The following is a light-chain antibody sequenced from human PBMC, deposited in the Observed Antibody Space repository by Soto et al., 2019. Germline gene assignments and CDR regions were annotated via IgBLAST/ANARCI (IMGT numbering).Light chain of an antibody. CDR3: QHHHNQRLT. CDR2: GAS. V-gene: IGKV3-15*01. Sequence: EIVMTQSPATLSVSPGDRASLSCRARQSVSSNLAWYQQKPGQAHRRLIYGASTRATCIPARFRGSGSGTEFTLTISSLQSEEFAVGYTQHHHNQRLTSGIGTQVQI. J-gene: IGKJ4*01. CDR1: QSVSSN.